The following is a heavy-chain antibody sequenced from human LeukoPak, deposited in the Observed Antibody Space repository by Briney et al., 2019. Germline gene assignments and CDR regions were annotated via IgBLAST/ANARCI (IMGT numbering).Heavy chain of an antibody. CDR1: GYSFTSYW. CDR2: IYPGDSDT. J-gene: IGHJ4*02. CDR3: ARQASSDFWSGYSASDY. Sequence: GESLKISCKGSGYSFTSYWIGWVRQMPGKGLEWMGIIYPGDSDTRYSPSFQGQVTISADKSISTAYLQWSSLKASDTAMYYCARQASSDFWSGYSASDYWGQGTLVTVSS. V-gene: IGHV5-51*01. D-gene: IGHD3-3*01.